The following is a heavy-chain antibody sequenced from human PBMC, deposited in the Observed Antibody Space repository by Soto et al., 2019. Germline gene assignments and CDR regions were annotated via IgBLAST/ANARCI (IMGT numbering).Heavy chain of an antibody. CDR1: GFTFSSYG. V-gene: IGHV3-33*01. J-gene: IGHJ5*02. Sequence: GGSLRLSCAASGFTFSSYGMHWVRQAPGKGLEWVAVIWYDGSNKYYADSVKGRFTISRDNSKNTLYLQMNSLRAEDTAVYYCAREGCSGGSCNWFDPWGQGTLVTVSS. CDR3: AREGCSGGSCNWFDP. CDR2: IWYDGSNK. D-gene: IGHD2-15*01.